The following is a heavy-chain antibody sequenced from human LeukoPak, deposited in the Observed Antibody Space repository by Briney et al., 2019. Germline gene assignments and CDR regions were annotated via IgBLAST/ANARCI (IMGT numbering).Heavy chain of an antibody. D-gene: IGHD5-12*01. CDR3: AREGSAVATYNWFDP. CDR2: INPNSGGT. Sequence: ASVKVSCKASGYTFTGYYMHWVRQAPGQGLEWMGWINPNSGGTNYAQKFQGRVTMTRDTSTTTAYMELRSLRSDDTAVYYCAREGSAVATYNWFDPWGQGTLVTVSS. V-gene: IGHV1-2*02. J-gene: IGHJ5*02. CDR1: GYTFTGYY.